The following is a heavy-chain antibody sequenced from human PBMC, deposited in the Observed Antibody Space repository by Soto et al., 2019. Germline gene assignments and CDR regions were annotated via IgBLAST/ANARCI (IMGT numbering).Heavy chain of an antibody. CDR3: AREIIAAAGVNYYYYGMDV. J-gene: IGHJ6*02. CDR1: GYTFTGYY. V-gene: IGHV1-2*04. D-gene: IGHD6-13*01. CDR2: INPNSGGT. Sequence: EASVKVSCKASGYTFTGYYMHWVRQAPGQGLEWMGWINPNSGGTNYAQKFQGWVTMTRDTSISTAYMELSRLRSDDTAVYYCAREIIAAAGVNYYYYGMDVWGQGTTVTVSS.